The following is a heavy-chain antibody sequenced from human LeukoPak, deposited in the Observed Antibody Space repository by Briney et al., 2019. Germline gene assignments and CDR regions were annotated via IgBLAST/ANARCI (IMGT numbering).Heavy chain of an antibody. J-gene: IGHJ3*02. CDR1: GGSFSGYY. V-gene: IGHV4-34*01. D-gene: IGHD3-22*01. CDR2: INHSGST. Sequence: SETLSLTCAVYGGSFSGYYWSWIRQPPGKGLEWIGEINHSGSTNYNPSLKSRVTISVDTSKNQFSLKLSSVTAADTAVYYCARSCDSSGYYSAFDIWGQGTMVTVSS. CDR3: ARSCDSSGYYSAFDI.